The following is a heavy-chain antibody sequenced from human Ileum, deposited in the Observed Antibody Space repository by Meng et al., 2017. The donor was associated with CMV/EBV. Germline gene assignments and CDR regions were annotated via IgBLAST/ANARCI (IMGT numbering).Heavy chain of an antibody. CDR2: FSGSGGDT. Sequence: GGSLRLSCAAPGFTFKINFINWGRQAPGKGPEWVSSFSGSGGDTYYADSVKGRFTVSRDNTKNMVYLQMNPLRGDDTAVYYCTKNLKGGYCTSTSCFLLAMDVWGQGTTVTVSS. J-gene: IGHJ6*02. CDR1: GFTFKINF. D-gene: IGHD2-2*01. CDR3: TKNLKGGYCTSTSCFLLAMDV. V-gene: IGHV3-23*01.